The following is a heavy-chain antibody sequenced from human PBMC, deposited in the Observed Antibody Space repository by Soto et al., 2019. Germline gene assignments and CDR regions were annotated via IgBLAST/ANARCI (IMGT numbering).Heavy chain of an antibody. V-gene: IGHV3-23*01. Sequence: GGSLRLSCTASGFTFNRHAMTWVRQAPGKGLEWVSAISGSGASTYYADSVQGRFTISRDNSKNTLYLQMNSLRAEDTAVYYCAHFDWFIDYWGQGTLVTVSS. CDR1: GFTFNRHA. CDR2: ISGSGAST. CDR3: AHFDWFIDY. J-gene: IGHJ4*02. D-gene: IGHD3-9*01.